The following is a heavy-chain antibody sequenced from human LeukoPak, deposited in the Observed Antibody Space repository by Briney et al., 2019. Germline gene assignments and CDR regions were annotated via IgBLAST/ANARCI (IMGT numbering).Heavy chain of an antibody. CDR2: INHSGST. V-gene: IGHV4-34*01. Sequence: PSETLSLTCAVYGGSFSGYYSSWIRQPPGKGLEWIGEINHSGSTNYNPSLKSRVTISVDTSKNQFSLKLSSVTAADTAVYYCARGRGLELTYYYYYYMDVWGKGTTVTVSS. D-gene: IGHD1-7*01. J-gene: IGHJ6*03. CDR3: ARGRGLELTYYYYYYMDV. CDR1: GGSFSGYY.